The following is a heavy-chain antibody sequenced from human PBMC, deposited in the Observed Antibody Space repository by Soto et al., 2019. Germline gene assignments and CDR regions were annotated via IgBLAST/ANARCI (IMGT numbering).Heavy chain of an antibody. Sequence: EVQLVESGGGLVQTGGSLRLSCAASGFTFSAYCMSWVRQAPGKGLEWVANIKQAGSEKYYVDSVNGRFIISRDDAKNSLFLQVNSLRVEDTAVYYCAREKRANGYFDYWGQGTLVTVSS. J-gene: IGHJ4*02. D-gene: IGHD6-25*01. V-gene: IGHV3-7*01. CDR3: AREKRANGYFDY. CDR2: IKQAGSEK. CDR1: GFTFSAYC.